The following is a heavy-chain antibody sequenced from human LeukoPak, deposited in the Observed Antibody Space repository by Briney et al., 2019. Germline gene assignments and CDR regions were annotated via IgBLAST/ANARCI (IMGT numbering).Heavy chain of an antibody. CDR2: ISYDGSNK. CDR3: ARDLGPDTAMAMDY. J-gene: IGHJ4*02. Sequence: HPGGSLRLSCAASGFTFSSYAMHWVRQAPGKGLEWVAVISYDGSNKYYADSVKGRFTISRDNSKNTLYLQMNSLRAEDTAVYYCARDLGPDTAMAMDYWGQGTLVTVSS. CDR1: GFTFSSYA. D-gene: IGHD5-18*01. V-gene: IGHV3-30-3*01.